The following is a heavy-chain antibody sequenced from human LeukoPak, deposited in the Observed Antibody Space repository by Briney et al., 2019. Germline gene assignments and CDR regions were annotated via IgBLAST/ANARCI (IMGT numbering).Heavy chain of an antibody. CDR2: IYYSGST. CDR1: GGSISSSSYY. Sequence: SETLSLTCTVSGGSISSSSYYWGWIRQPPGKGLEWIGSIYYSGSTYYNPSVKSRVTISVDTSKTQFSLKLSSVTAADTAVYYCARHGAGMEWELRRDYYYYYYMDVWGKGTTVTVSS. V-gene: IGHV4-39*01. D-gene: IGHD1-26*01. J-gene: IGHJ6*03. CDR3: ARHGAGMEWELRRDYYYYYYMDV.